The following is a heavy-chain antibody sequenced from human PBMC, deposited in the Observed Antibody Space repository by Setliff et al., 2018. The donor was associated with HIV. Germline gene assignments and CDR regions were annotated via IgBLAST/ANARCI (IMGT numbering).Heavy chain of an antibody. CDR3: AKDATRLYGDFFDY. CDR1: GFTFDDYG. D-gene: IGHD4-17*01. V-gene: IGHV3-20*04. Sequence: TGGSLRLSCAASGFTFDDYGMSWVRQAPGKGLERVSGIGWNGDTTGYADSVKGRFTISRDNAKNSLYLQMNSLRAEDTAVYYCAKDATRLYGDFFDYWGQGTLVTVSS. CDR2: IGWNGDTT. J-gene: IGHJ4*02.